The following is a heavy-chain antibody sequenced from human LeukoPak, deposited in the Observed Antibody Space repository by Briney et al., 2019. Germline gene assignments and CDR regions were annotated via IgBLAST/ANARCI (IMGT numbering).Heavy chain of an antibody. Sequence: ASVKVSCKASGGTFSSYAISWVRQAPGQGLEWMGGIIPIFGTANYAQKFQGRVTITADESTSTAYMELSSLRSEDTAVYYCAREVNGRDGYNSDYWGQGTLVTVSS. V-gene: IGHV1-69*13. CDR2: IIPIFGTA. J-gene: IGHJ4*02. D-gene: IGHD5-24*01. CDR3: AREVNGRDGYNSDY. CDR1: GGTFSSYA.